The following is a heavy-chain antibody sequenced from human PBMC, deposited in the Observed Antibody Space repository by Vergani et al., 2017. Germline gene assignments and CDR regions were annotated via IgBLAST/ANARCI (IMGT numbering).Heavy chain of an antibody. J-gene: IGHJ3*02. CDR1: GYSFTSYW. CDR2: IYPGDSDT. V-gene: IGHV5-51*01. CDR3: ARQSLYCSSTSCYFGAFDI. D-gene: IGHD2-2*01. Sequence: EVQLVQSGAEVKKPGESLKISCKGSGYSFTSYWIGWVRQMPGKGLEWKGIIYPGDSDTRYSPSFQGQVNISADKSISTAYLQWSSLKASDTAMYYCARQSLYCSSTSCYFGAFDIWGQGTMVTVSS.